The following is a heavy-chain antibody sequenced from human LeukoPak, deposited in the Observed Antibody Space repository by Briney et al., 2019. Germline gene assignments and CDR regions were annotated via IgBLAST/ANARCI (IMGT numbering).Heavy chain of an antibody. J-gene: IGHJ4*02. V-gene: IGHV3-48*01. D-gene: IGHD6-13*01. CDR3: ARDSSPDY. CDR1: GFTFSSYW. CDR2: ISSSSSTI. Sequence: GGTLRLSCAASGFTFSSYWMSWVRQAPGQGLEWVSYISSSSSTIYYADSVKGRFTISRDNAKNSLYLQMNSLRAEDTAVYYCARDSSPDYWGQGTLVTVSS.